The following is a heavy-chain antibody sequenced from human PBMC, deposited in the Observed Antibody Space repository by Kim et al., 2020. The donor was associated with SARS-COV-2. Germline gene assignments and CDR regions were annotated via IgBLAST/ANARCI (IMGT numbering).Heavy chain of an antibody. CDR3: ATTKSIVGATHW. J-gene: IGHJ4*02. V-gene: IGHV5-51*01. Sequence: GESLKISCLGSGYTFTTYWIAWVRQMPGKGLEWMGIIYPGDSNTRYSPSFQGQVTISADKSISTAYLQWSSLKASDTAMYYCATTKSIVGATHWWGQGTLVTVSS. CDR1: GYTFTTYW. D-gene: IGHD1-26*01. CDR2: IYPGDSNT.